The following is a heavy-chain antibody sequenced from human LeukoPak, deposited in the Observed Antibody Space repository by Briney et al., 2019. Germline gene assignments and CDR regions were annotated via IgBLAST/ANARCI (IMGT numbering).Heavy chain of an antibody. CDR3: ANHLACGSTSCPPFDD. Sequence: GGSLRLSCAASGFTFSSYSMSWVRQAPGKGLEWVSSVSDNSYWNYYADSVEGRLFISRDNAKNSLYLQMNSLRAEDTAVYYCANHLACGSTSCPPFDDWGQGTLVTVSS. J-gene: IGHJ4*02. CDR1: GFTFSSYS. D-gene: IGHD2-2*01. CDR2: VSDNSYWN. V-gene: IGHV3-21*01.